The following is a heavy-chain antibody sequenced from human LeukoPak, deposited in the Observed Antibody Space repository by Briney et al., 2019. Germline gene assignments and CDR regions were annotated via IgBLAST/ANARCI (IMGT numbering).Heavy chain of an antibody. CDR1: GGSFSGYY. J-gene: IGHJ5*02. CDR2: INHSGST. CDR3: ARHSYYANWFDP. V-gene: IGHV4-34*01. D-gene: IGHD3-10*01. Sequence: PSETLSLTCAVYGGSFSGYYWSWIRQPPGEGLEWIGEINHSGSTNYNPSLKSRVTISVDTSKNQFSLKLSSVTAADTAVYYCARHSYYANWFDPWGQGTLVTVSS.